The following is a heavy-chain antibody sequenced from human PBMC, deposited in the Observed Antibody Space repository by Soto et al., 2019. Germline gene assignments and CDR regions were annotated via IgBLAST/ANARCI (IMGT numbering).Heavy chain of an antibody. Sequence: QVQLVESGGGVVQPGRSLRLSCAASGFTFSSYAMHWVRQAPGKGLEWVAVISYDGSNKYYADSVKGRFTISRDNSKNTLYLQMNSLRAEDTAGYYCARGQRYYYDSSGLVYWGQGTLVTVSS. CDR2: ISYDGSNK. CDR1: GFTFSSYA. V-gene: IGHV3-30-3*01. J-gene: IGHJ4*02. D-gene: IGHD3-22*01. CDR3: ARGQRYYYDSSGLVY.